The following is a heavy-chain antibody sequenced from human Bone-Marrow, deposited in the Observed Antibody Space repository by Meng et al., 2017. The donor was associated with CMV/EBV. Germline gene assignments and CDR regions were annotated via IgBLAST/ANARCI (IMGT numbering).Heavy chain of an antibody. Sequence: GESLKISCAASGFTVSSNYMSWVRQAPGKGLEWVSVIYSGGSTYYADSVKGRFTISRDNSKNTLYLQMNSLRAEDTAVYYCAKGVGGYYYYGMDVWGQGTTVTVSS. V-gene: IGHV3-53*01. CDR2: IYSGGST. J-gene: IGHJ6*02. CDR1: GFTVSSNY. CDR3: AKGVGGYYYYGMDV.